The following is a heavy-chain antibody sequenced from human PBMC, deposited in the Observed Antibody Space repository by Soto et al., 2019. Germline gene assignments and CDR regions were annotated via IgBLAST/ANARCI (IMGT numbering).Heavy chain of an antibody. D-gene: IGHD3-16*02. CDR2: IYWDDDK. V-gene: IGHV2-5*02. CDR3: ARFMITFGGVIVWPAGDYYMDV. Sequence: SGPTLVKPTQTLTLTCTFSGFSLSTSGVGVGWIRQPPGKALEWLALIYWDDDKRYSPSLKSRLTITKDTSKNQVVLTMTNMDPVDTATYYCARFMITFGGVIVWPAGDYYMDVWGKGTTVTVSS. CDR1: GFSLSTSGVG. J-gene: IGHJ6*03.